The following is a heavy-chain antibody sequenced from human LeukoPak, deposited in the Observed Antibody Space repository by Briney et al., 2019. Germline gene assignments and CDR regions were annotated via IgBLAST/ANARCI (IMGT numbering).Heavy chain of an antibody. D-gene: IGHD3-16*01. V-gene: IGHV3-21*04. CDR3: AKDPLGFDY. J-gene: IGHJ4*02. Sequence: PGGSLRLSCAASGFTFSSYNMNWVRQAPGKGLEWVSCITTSGTYIYYADSVKGRFTISRDNSKNSLYLQMNSLRTEDTALYYCAKDPLGFDYWGQGTLVTVSS. CDR1: GFTFSSYN. CDR2: ITTSGTYI.